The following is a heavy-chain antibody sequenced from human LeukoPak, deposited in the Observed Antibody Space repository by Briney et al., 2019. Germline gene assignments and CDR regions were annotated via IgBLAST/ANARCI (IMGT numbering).Heavy chain of an antibody. CDR3: ASGSGSYYANDY. D-gene: IGHD3-10*01. J-gene: IGHJ4*02. CDR1: GGTFTSYA. V-gene: IGHV1-69*13. Sequence: SVKVSCKASGGTFTSYAISWVRQAPGQGLEWMGGIIPIFGTANYAQKFQGKVTITADESTSTAYMELSSLRSEDTAVYYCASGSGSYYANDYWGQGTLVTVSS. CDR2: IIPIFGTA.